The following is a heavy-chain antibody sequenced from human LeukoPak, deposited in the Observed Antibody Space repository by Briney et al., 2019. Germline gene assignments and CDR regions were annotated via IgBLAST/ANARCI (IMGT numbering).Heavy chain of an antibody. D-gene: IGHD6-19*01. CDR2: IYYSGST. V-gene: IGHV4-59*08. CDR3: ARAVAGGMDV. J-gene: IGHJ6*02. CDR1: GGSISSYY. Sequence: PSETLSLTCTVSGGSISSYYWSWIRQPPGKGLEWIGYIYYSGSTNYNPSLKSRVTISVDTSKNQFSLKLSSVTAADTAVYYCARAVAGGMDVWGQGTTVTVSS.